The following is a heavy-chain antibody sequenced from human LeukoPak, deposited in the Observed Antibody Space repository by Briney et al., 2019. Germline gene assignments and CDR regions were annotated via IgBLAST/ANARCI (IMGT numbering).Heavy chain of an antibody. D-gene: IGHD4-23*01. CDR2: LTGGGSKT. CDR3: ARGWDDYGGILVY. CDR1: GFTFSSYS. J-gene: IGHJ4*02. V-gene: IGHV3-48*02. Sequence: GGSLRLSCAASGFTFSSYSMNWVRQAPGKGLEWVSGLTGGGSKTYYVDSVKGRFTISRDNAKNSLYLQMNSLRDEDTAVYYCARGWDDYGGILVYWGQGTLVTVSS.